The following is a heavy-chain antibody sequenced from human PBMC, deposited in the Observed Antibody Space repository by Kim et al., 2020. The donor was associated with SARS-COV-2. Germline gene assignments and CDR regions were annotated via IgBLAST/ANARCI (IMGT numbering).Heavy chain of an antibody. Sequence: GGSLRLSCAASGFTFSSYSMNWVRQAPGKGLEWVSSISSSSSYIYYADSVKGRFTISRDNAKNSLYLQMNSLRAEDTAVYYCARAGRITMIVVVEEGAFDIWGQGTMVTVSS. CDR3: ARAGRITMIVVVEEGAFDI. D-gene: IGHD3-22*01. J-gene: IGHJ3*02. CDR1: GFTFSSYS. CDR2: ISSSSSYI. V-gene: IGHV3-21*01.